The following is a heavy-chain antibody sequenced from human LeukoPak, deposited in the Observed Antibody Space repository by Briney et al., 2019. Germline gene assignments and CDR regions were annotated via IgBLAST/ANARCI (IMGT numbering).Heavy chain of an antibody. CDR1: GGSISSGGYY. CDR2: IYYSGST. CDR3: ARDAGIAVAGGAFDI. V-gene: IGHV4-31*03. Sequence: SQTLSLTCTVSGGSISSGGYYWSWIRQHPGKSLEWIGYIYYSGSTYYNPSLKSRVTISVDTSKNQFSLKLSSVTAADTAVYYCARDAGIAVAGGAFDIWGQGTMVTVSS. D-gene: IGHD6-19*01. J-gene: IGHJ3*02.